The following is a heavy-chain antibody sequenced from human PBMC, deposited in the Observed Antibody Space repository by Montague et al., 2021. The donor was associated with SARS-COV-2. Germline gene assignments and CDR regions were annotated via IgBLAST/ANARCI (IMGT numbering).Heavy chain of an antibody. Sequence: SETLSLTCAVYGGSFSGYYWSWIRQPPGKGLEWIGEINHSGSTNXNPSLKSRVTISVDTSKNQFSLKLSSVTAADTAVYYCARDWYSSSWYGQKYYFDYWGQGTLVTVSS. CDR3: ARDWYSSSWYGQKYYFDY. J-gene: IGHJ4*02. D-gene: IGHD6-13*01. CDR2: INHSGST. CDR1: GGSFSGYY. V-gene: IGHV4-34*01.